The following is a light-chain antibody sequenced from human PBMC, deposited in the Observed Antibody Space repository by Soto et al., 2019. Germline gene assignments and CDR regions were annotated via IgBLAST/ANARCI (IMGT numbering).Light chain of an antibody. CDR1: QSVSSN. J-gene: IGKJ1*01. CDR3: QQYNNWPT. Sequence: EIVMTQSASTLSVSPGERATLSCRASQSVSSNLAWYQQKPGQAPRLLIYGASTRATGIPARFSGSASGTEFTLTISSLKSEDFAVYYCQQYNNWPTFGQGTKVDIK. CDR2: GAS. V-gene: IGKV3-15*01.